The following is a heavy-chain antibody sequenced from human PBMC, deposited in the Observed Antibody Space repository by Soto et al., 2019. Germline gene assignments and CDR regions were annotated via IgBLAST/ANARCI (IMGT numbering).Heavy chain of an antibody. CDR2: ISGSGGST. Sequence: VQLLESGGGLVQPGGSLRLSCAASGFTFSSYAMSWVRQAPGKGLEWVSAISGSGGSTYYADSVKGRFTISRDNSKNTLYLQMNSLRAEDTAVYYCANNGRDIVVVPAAMHDYWGQGTLVTVSS. J-gene: IGHJ4*02. D-gene: IGHD2-2*01. CDR1: GFTFSSYA. CDR3: ANNGRDIVVVPAAMHDY. V-gene: IGHV3-23*01.